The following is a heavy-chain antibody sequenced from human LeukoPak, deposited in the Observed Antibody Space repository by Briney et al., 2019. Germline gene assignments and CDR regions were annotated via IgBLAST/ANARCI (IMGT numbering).Heavy chain of an antibody. CDR3: ARGAGRYGDYRDY. J-gene: IGHJ4*02. V-gene: IGHV3-48*04. CDR1: GFTFSIHN. D-gene: IGHD4-17*01. Sequence: GGSLRLSCAASGFTFSIHNMDWVRQAPGKGLEWISYINSGGDATHYADSVQGRFTISRDDAKNSLYMQMNSLTAEDTAVYYCARGAGRYGDYRDYWGQGTLVTVSS. CDR2: INSGGDAT.